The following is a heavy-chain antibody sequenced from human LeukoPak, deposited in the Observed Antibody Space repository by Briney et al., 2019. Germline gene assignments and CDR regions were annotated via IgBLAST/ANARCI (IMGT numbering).Heavy chain of an antibody. V-gene: IGHV3-21*01. CDR2: ISSSSSYI. Sequence: GGSLRLSCAASGFTFSSHSMNWVRQAPGKGLEWVSSISSSSSYIYYADSVKGRFTISRDNAKNSLYLQMNSLRAEDTAVYYCARVVVVPAAIYAFDVWGQGTMVTVSS. D-gene: IGHD2-2*01. CDR1: GFTFSSHS. CDR3: ARVVVVPAAIYAFDV. J-gene: IGHJ3*01.